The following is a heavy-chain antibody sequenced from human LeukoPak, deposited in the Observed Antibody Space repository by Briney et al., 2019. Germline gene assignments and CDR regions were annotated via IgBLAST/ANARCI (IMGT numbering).Heavy chain of an antibody. V-gene: IGHV3-43*01. CDR2: ISWDGGST. CDR3: AKSKTAVTTGYLDY. Sequence: GGSLRLSCAASGFTFDDYTMHWVRQAPGKGLEWVSLISWDGGSTYYADSVRGRFTISRDNSKNSLYLQMNSLRTEDTALYYCAKSKTAVTTGYLDYWGQGTLVTVSS. CDR1: GFTFDDYT. D-gene: IGHD4-17*01. J-gene: IGHJ4*02.